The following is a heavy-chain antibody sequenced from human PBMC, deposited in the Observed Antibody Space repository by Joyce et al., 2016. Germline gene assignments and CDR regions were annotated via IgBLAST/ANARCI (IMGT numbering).Heavy chain of an antibody. V-gene: IGHV3-53*01. J-gene: IGHJ2*01. CDR1: GFTVSSNY. CDR2: FYTGGDT. Sequence: EVQLVESGGGLIQAGGSLRLSCAASGFTVSSNYMSWVRQAPGKGLEWGSVFYTGGDTFYADSVRGRFTISRDTSKNTLYLEMNSLRVDDTAVYYCARVRTGLNWCFDLWGRGTLVTVSS. D-gene: IGHD3/OR15-3a*01. CDR3: ARVRTGLNWCFDL.